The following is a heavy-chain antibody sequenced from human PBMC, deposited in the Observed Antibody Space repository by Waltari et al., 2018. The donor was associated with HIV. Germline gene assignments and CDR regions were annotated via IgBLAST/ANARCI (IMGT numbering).Heavy chain of an antibody. D-gene: IGHD3-3*01. CDR2: INPSGGST. V-gene: IGHV1-46*01. J-gene: IGHJ3*02. CDR3: ARDKAVGIITSVFNM. CDR1: GYTFTNYY. Sequence: QVQLVQSGAEVKKPGASVKVSCKASGYTFTNYYIHWVRQAPGQGLEWMARINPSGGSTSHAQKFQGRVTMTRDTSTSTVYMELSSLRYEDTAVYYCARDKAVGIITSVFNMWGQGTMVIVSS.